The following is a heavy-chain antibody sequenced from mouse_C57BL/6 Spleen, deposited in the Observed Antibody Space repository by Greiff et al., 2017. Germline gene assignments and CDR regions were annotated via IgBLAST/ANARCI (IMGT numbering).Heavy chain of an antibody. V-gene: IGHV1-78*01. Sequence: VQLQQSDAELVKPGASVKISCKVSGYTFTDHTIHWMKQRPEKSLEWIGYIYPRHGSTTYNEQFKGKATLTADKSSSTAYMQLSSLTSEDTAVYFCARHSSGCYFAVWGTGTLVTVSA. J-gene: IGHJ3*01. CDR2: IYPRHGST. D-gene: IGHD3-2*02. CDR3: ARHSSGCYFAV. CDR1: GYTFTDHT.